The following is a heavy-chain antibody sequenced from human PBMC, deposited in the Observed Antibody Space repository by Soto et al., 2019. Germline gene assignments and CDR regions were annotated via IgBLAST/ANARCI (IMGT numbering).Heavy chain of an antibody. CDR2: ISDDQTDK. Sequence: PGGSLRLSCVVSGFTFSEYGMHWVRQAPGKGLKWLAGISDDQTDKYYTDSVKGRVIISRDNSKSTLHLQMNSLRVEDTGVYYCVKDPYSGELAGHLTWFDTWGHGTLVTVSS. CDR1: GFTFSEYG. J-gene: IGHJ5*01. CDR3: VKDPYSGELAGHLTWFDT. D-gene: IGHD1-7*01. V-gene: IGHV3-30*18.